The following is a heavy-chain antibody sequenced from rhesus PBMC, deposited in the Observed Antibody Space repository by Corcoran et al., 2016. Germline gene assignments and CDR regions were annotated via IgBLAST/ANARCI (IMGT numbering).Heavy chain of an antibody. V-gene: IGHV4S10*01. J-gene: IGHJ4*01. CDR1: GGSISDSYR. CDR3: ARDSLTIFGVVILDY. CDR2: IYGSSTST. Sequence: QVQLQESGPGVVKPSETLSLTCAVSGGSISDSYRWSWIRQPPGKGLEWSGYIYGSSTSTNHHPSLKSRVTISKDTSKNQFSLKLSSVTAADTAVYYCARDSLTIFGVVILDYWGQGVLVTVSS. D-gene: IGHD3-3*01.